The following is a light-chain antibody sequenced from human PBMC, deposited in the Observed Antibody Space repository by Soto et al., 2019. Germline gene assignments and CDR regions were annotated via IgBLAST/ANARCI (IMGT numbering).Light chain of an antibody. CDR2: AAS. CDR3: QQLFDSTIT. J-gene: IGKJ5*01. CDR1: QSISSW. Sequence: DIQMTQSPSTLSASVGDRVTITCRASQSISSWLAWYQQKPGKAPKLLIYAASTLESGVPSRFRATVSGTEFSLTITSLKPEDFATYYCQQLFDSTITFGQGTRLEIK. V-gene: IGKV1-5*01.